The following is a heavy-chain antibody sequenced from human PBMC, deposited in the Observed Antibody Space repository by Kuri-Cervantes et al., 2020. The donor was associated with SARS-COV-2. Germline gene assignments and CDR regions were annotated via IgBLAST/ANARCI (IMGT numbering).Heavy chain of an antibody. CDR2: IYYSGST. J-gene: IGHJ4*02. D-gene: IGHD3-16*01. CDR1: GGSISSSSYY. V-gene: IGHV4-39*07. Sequence: SETLSLTCIVSGGSISSSSYYWGWIRQPPGKGLEWIGRIYYSGSTYYNPSLKSRVTISVDTSKNQFSLKLRSVTAADTAVYYCARITPRRGVDYWGQGTLVTVSS. CDR3: ARITPRRGVDY.